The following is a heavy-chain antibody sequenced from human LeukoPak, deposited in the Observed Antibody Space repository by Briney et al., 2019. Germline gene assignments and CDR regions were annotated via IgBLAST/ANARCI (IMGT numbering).Heavy chain of an antibody. CDR1: GITLSNYG. CDR2: ISDSGGRT. D-gene: IGHD3-10*01. J-gene: IGHJ4*02. CDR3: AKRGVVIRLILVGFHKEAYYFDS. V-gene: IGHV3-23*01. Sequence: GGSLRLSCAVSGITLSNYGMSWVRQAPGKGLEWVAGISDSGGRTNYADSVKGRFTISRDNPKNTLYLQMNSLRAEDTAVYFCAKRGVVIRLILVGFHKEAYYFDSWGQGALVTVSS.